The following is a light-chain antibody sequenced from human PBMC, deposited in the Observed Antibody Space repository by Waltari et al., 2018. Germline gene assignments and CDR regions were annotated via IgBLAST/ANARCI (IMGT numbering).Light chain of an antibody. CDR2: YTS. CDR1: QDINNY. CDR3: QQSDDFPLT. J-gene: IGKJ4*01. V-gene: IGKV1-33*01. Sequence: DIQMTKSPSSLSASLGDRVTITCRASQDINNYLSWFQQKPGKAPKRLISYTSSLESGVPSRFSGSGSGTDYTLTITSLQPEDIATYYCQQSDDFPLTFGGGTRVEIK.